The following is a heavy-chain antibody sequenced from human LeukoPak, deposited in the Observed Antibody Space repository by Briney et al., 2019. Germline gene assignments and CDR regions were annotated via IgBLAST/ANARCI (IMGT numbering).Heavy chain of an antibody. CDR3: ARDDIVSQH. Sequence: GESLRLSCAASGFNFGDYCMSWIRQAPGKGLEWISYISTGGGTIKYADSVKGRFTISRDNANNYLYLQMDSLRGEDTAVYFCARDDIVSQHWGQGTLVTVSS. CDR1: GFNFGDYC. CDR2: ISTGGGTI. J-gene: IGHJ1*01. V-gene: IGHV3-11*01. D-gene: IGHD5-12*01.